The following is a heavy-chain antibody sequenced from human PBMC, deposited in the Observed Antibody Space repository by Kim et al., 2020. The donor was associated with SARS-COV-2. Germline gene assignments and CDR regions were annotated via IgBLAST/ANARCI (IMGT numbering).Heavy chain of an antibody. CDR3: AKEEGSGYSSGWTYYYYGMDV. CDR1: GFTFSSYG. V-gene: IGHV3-30*18. J-gene: IGHJ6*02. CDR2: ISYDGSNK. D-gene: IGHD6-19*01. Sequence: GGSLRLSCAASGFTFSSYGMHWVRQAPGKGLEWVAVISYDGSNKYYADSVKGRFTISRDNSKNTLYRQMNSLRAEDTAVYYCAKEEGSGYSSGWTYYYYGMDVWGQGTTVTVSS.